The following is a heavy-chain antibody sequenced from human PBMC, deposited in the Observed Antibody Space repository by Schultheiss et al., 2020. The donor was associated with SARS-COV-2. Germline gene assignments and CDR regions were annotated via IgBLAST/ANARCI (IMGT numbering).Heavy chain of an antibody. D-gene: IGHD7-27*01. CDR3: ARLSTGDHWLVDYYYGMDV. Sequence: GGSLRLSCKGSGYIFGSYWIGWVRQMPGKGLEWMGIIYPDDSDIRYSPSFQGQVTISADRSISTAYLQWSSLKASDTAMYYCARLSTGDHWLVDYYYGMDVWGQGTTVTVSS. V-gene: IGHV5-51*01. CDR1: GYIFGSYW. CDR2: IYPDDSDI. J-gene: IGHJ6*02.